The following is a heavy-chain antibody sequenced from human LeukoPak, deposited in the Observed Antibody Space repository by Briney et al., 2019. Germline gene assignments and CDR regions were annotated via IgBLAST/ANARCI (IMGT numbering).Heavy chain of an antibody. D-gene: IGHD3-10*01. CDR3: ARDSLRHYYGSGSYYNDY. CDR2: ISAYNGNT. V-gene: IGHV1-18*01. CDR1: GGTFSSYA. J-gene: IGHJ4*02. Sequence: ASVKVSCKASGGTFSSYAISWVRQAPGQGLEWMGWISAYNGNTNYAQKLQGRVTMTTDTSTSTAYMELRSLRSDDTAVYYCARDSLRHYYGSGSYYNDYWGQGTLVTVSS.